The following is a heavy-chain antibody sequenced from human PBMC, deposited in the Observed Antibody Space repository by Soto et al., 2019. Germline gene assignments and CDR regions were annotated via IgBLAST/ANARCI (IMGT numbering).Heavy chain of an antibody. CDR1: GFPFSSFA. J-gene: IGHJ4*02. CDR2: ISNDGSQT. D-gene: IGHD3-16*01. V-gene: IGHV3-30-3*01. Sequence: VQLAESGGDVFQPGRSLRLSCAASGFPFSSFALHWVRQTPDKGLEWVAFISNDGSQTYYADSVKGRFTISRDKSNNSLTLQMDRLRPEDTDRYYCARDPYFDYMYGTPDYWGQGTLVASSS. CDR3: ARDPYFDYMYGTPDY.